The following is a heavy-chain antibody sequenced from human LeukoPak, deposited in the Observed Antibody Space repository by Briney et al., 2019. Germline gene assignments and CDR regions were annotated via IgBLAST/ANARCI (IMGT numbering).Heavy chain of an antibody. Sequence: GGSLRLSCAASGFTFSDYYMSWIRQAPGKGLEWVSYISSSGSTIYYADSVKGRFTISRDNAKNSPYLQMNSLRAEDTAVYYCARSYSYDILTGYYNSNFDYWGQGTLVTVSS. D-gene: IGHD3-9*01. J-gene: IGHJ4*02. CDR2: ISSSGSTI. CDR3: ARSYSYDILTGYYNSNFDY. CDR1: GFTFSDYY. V-gene: IGHV3-11*01.